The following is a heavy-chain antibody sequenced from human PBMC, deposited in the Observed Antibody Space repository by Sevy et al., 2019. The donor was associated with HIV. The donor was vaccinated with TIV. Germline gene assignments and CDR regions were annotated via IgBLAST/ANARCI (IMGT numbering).Heavy chain of an antibody. CDR3: ARVGADGSGYYGDWFDP. Sequence: SETLSLTCTVSGGSISSYYWSWIRHPPGKGLEWIGYIYYSGSTNYNPSLKSRVTISVDTSKNQFSLKLSSVTAADTAVYYCARVGADGSGYYGDWFDPWGQGTLVTVSS. D-gene: IGHD3-22*01. CDR1: GGSISSYY. J-gene: IGHJ5*02. V-gene: IGHV4-59*01. CDR2: IYYSGST.